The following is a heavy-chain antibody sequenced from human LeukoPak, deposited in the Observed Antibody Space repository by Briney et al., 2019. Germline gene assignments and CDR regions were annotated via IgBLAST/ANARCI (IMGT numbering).Heavy chain of an antibody. CDR1: GYTFTSYG. Sequence: ASVRVSCKASGYTFTSYGISWVRQAPGQGLEWMGWISAYNGNTNYAQKLQGRVTMTTDTSTSTAYMELRSLRSEDTAVYYCARGWDLPVISWFDPWGQGTLVTVSS. V-gene: IGHV1-18*01. CDR3: ARGWDLPVISWFDP. CDR2: ISAYNGNT. D-gene: IGHD1-26*01. J-gene: IGHJ5*02.